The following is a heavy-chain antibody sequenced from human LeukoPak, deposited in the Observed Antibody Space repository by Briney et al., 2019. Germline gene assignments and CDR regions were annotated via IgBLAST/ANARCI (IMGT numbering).Heavy chain of an antibody. CDR2: IYYSGST. Sequence: SQTLSLTCTVSGGSITSGGYYWSWLRQHPGKDLDWIGYIYYSGSTSYNPSLKSRVTISLDTSRTQFSLKLSSVTAADTAVYYCAREMDYYDSGGYYLQWFDPWGQGTLVTVSS. V-gene: IGHV4-31*03. CDR3: AREMDYYDSGGYYLQWFDP. CDR1: GGSITSGGYY. J-gene: IGHJ5*02. D-gene: IGHD3-22*01.